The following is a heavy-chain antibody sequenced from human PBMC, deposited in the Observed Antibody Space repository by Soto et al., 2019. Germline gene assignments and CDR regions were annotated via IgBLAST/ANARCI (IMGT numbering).Heavy chain of an antibody. Sequence: QVQLVQSGAEVKKPGASVKVSCKASGYTFTSYAMHWVRQAPGQRLEWMGWINAGNGNTKYSRKFQGRVTITRDTSASTAYMELSSLRSEDTAVYYCARTYCGGDCYSPPRIWGQGTMVTVSS. D-gene: IGHD2-21*02. CDR2: INAGNGNT. CDR1: GYTFTSYA. J-gene: IGHJ3*02. V-gene: IGHV1-3*01. CDR3: ARTYCGGDCYSPPRI.